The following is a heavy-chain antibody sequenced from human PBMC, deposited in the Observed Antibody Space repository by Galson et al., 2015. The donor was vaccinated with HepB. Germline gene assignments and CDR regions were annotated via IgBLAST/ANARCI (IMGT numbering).Heavy chain of an antibody. J-gene: IGHJ4*02. Sequence: QLQLQESGSGLVKPSQTLSLTCAVSGGSVSSGGYSWSWIRQPPGKGLEWIGYIYHSGSTNYNPSLKSRVTISVDTAKNQFSLKLSSVTAADTAVYYCARGSSGWSRYFDYWGQGTLVTVSS. CDR3: ARGSSGWSRYFDY. V-gene: IGHV4-30-2*01. CDR1: GGSVSSGGYS. CDR2: IYHSGST. D-gene: IGHD6-19*01.